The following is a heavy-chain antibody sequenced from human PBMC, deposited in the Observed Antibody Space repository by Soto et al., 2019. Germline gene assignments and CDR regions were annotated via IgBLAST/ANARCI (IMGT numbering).Heavy chain of an antibody. CDR1: GYTFNTYD. D-gene: IGHD5-12*01. Sequence: QVHLVQSGAEVKKPGASVKVSCKASGYTFNTYDITWVRQAPGQGLEWMAWINAYNGNTLYAKNLQGRVTMTTDTSTSTAYMEMRSLTSADTAVYYCARDRDRVADFWGQGTMVTVSS. J-gene: IGHJ3*01. CDR3: ARDRDRVADF. CDR2: INAYNGNT. V-gene: IGHV1-18*01.